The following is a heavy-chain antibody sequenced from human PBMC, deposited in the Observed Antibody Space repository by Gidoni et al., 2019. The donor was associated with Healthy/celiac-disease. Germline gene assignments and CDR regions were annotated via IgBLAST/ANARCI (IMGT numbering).Heavy chain of an antibody. D-gene: IGHD4-17*01. J-gene: IGHJ3*02. V-gene: IGHV2-26*01. CDR3: ARIHLGMTTVVIWTFDI. Sequence: QVTLKESGPVLVKPTETLTLTCTVAGFSLSNARMGVSWIRQPPGKALEWLAHIFSNDEKSYSTSLKSRLTISKDTSKSQVVLTMTNMDPVDTATYYCARIHLGMTTVVIWTFDIWGQGTMVTVSS. CDR2: IFSNDEK. CDR1: GFSLSNARMG.